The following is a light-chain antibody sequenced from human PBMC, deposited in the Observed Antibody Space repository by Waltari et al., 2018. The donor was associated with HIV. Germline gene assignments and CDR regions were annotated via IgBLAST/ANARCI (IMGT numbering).Light chain of an antibody. Sequence: QSALTQPASVSGSPGQSITISCTGTSSDVGGYNYVSWYQQHPGKAPKFMIYEVRNRPSGVSKRFSGSKSGNTASVTISGLQAEDEADYYCSSYTSTSTGVFGTGTKVTVL. CDR1: SSDVGGYNY. V-gene: IGLV2-14*01. CDR3: SSYTSTSTGV. J-gene: IGLJ1*01. CDR2: EVR.